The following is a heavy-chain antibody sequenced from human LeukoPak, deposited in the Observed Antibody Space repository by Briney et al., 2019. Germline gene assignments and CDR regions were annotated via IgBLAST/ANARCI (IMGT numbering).Heavy chain of an antibody. Sequence: SETLSLTCTVSGYSISSSYYWSWIRQPPGKGLEWIGYIYYSGSTNYNPSLKSRVTISVDTSKNQFSLRLTSVTAADTAIYYCARDEGSGWYAYWGQGTLVTVSS. V-gene: IGHV4-59*12. CDR2: IYYSGST. J-gene: IGHJ4*02. D-gene: IGHD6-19*01. CDR3: ARDEGSGWYAY. CDR1: GYSISSSYY.